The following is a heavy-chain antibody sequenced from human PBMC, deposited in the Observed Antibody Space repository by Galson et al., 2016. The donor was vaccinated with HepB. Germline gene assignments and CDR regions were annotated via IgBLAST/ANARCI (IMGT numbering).Heavy chain of an antibody. V-gene: IGHV1-2*04. Sequence: SVKVSCKASGYTFTGYYMHWVRQAPGQGLEWMGWINPNSGGTNYAQKFQGWVTMTRDTSISPAYMELRRLRSDDTAVYYCARGESSSSWWDYYYNGMDVWGQGTTVTVSS. J-gene: IGHJ6*02. CDR2: INPNSGGT. CDR1: GYTFTGYY. CDR3: ARGESSSSWWDYYYNGMDV. D-gene: IGHD6-6*01.